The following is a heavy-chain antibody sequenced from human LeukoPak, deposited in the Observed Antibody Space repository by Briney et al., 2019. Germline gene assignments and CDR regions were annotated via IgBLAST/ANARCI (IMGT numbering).Heavy chain of an antibody. D-gene: IGHD3-9*01. CDR2: INPNSGGT. J-gene: IGHJ4*02. CDR1: GYTFTGYY. CDR3: ARFYYDILTGYFTEIDY. Sequence: ASVKVSCKASGYTFTGYYMHWVRQAPGQGLEWMGWINPNSGGTNYAQKFQGRVTMTRDTSISTAYMELSRLRSDDTAVYYCARFYYDILTGYFTEIDYWGQGTLVTVSS. V-gene: IGHV1-2*02.